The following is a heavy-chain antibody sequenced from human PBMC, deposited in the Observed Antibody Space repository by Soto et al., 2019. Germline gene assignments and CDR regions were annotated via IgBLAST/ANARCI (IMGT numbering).Heavy chain of an antibody. CDR2: IIPIFGTA. CDR3: ARDGGGNCSGGSCYDVSYYYGMDV. J-gene: IGHJ6*02. V-gene: IGHV1-69*13. D-gene: IGHD2-15*01. CDR1: GGTFSSYA. Sequence: SVKVSCKASGGTFSSYAVSWVRQAPGQGPEWMGGIIPIFGTANYAQKFQGRVTITADESTSTAYMELSSLRSEDTAVYYCARDGGGNCSGGSCYDVSYYYGMDVWGQGTTVTVSS.